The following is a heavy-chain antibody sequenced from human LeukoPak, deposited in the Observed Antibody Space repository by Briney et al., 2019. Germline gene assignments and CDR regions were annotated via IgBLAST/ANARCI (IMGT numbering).Heavy chain of an antibody. J-gene: IGHJ4*02. V-gene: IGHV3-7*02. D-gene: IGHD3-3*01. Sequence: GGSLRLSCAASGFSFSNYWMDWVRQAPGKGLEWVANIKQDGSEKKCLDSVKGRFTISRDNAQNSLYLQMNSLRAEDTAVYYCARGAKGYYDFWSGYYRSRLDYWGQGTLVTVSS. CDR1: GFSFSNYW. CDR3: ARGAKGYYDFWSGYYRSRLDY. CDR2: IKQDGSEK.